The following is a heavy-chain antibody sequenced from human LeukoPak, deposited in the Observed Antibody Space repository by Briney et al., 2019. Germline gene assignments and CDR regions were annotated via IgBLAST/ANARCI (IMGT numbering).Heavy chain of an antibody. V-gene: IGHV3-48*03. CDR1: GFTFSSYE. D-gene: IGHD3-16*02. CDR3: ARGDEMITFGGVIVD. CDR2: ISSSGSTI. J-gene: IGHJ4*02. Sequence: GESLRLSCAASGFTFSSYEMNWVRQAPGKGLEWVSYISSSGSTIYYADSVKGRFTISRDNAKNSLYLQMNSLRAEDTAVYYCARGDEMITFGGVIVDWGQGTLVTVSS.